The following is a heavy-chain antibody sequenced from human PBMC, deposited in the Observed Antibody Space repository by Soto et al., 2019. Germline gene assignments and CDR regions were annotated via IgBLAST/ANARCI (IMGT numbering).Heavy chain of an antibody. D-gene: IGHD3-16*01. CDR1: GYSFTRYG. V-gene: IGHV1-18*01. Sequence: QVQLVQSGAEVKKPGASVKVSCKASGYSFTRYGISWVRQAPGQGLEWMGWISGYNANTNYPANLQGRVTMTTDTSTSTAYMEVRNLISDDTAVYYCARMGDVPYYYYGLDVWGQGTTVTVSS. CDR3: ARMGDVPYYYYGLDV. J-gene: IGHJ6*02. CDR2: ISGYNANT.